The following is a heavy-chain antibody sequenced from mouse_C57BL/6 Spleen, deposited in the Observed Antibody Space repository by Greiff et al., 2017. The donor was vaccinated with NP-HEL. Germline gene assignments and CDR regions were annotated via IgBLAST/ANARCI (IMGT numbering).Heavy chain of an antibody. J-gene: IGHJ2*01. CDR1: GYTFTDYY. CDR2: INPNNGGT. Sequence: EVQLQQSGPELVKPGASVKISCKASGYTFTDYYMNWVKQSHGKSLEWIGDINPNNGGTSYNQKFKGKATLTVDKSSSTAYMELRSLTSEDSAVYYCARSSTTVVAPDYWGQGTTLTVSS. V-gene: IGHV1-26*01. D-gene: IGHD1-1*01. CDR3: ARSSTTVVAPDY.